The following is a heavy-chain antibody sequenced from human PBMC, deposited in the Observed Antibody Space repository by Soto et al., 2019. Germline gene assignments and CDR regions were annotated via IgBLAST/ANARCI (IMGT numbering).Heavy chain of an antibody. J-gene: IGHJ4*02. CDR1: GDTFSSYA. Sequence: QVQLVQSGAEVKKPGSSVKVSCKASGDTFSSYAISWVRQAPGQGLDWMGGIIPFFNTSNYVQKFQGRVTISADESTSTAYMELSSLRSEDTAMYYCARESAYGGNPLAFDYWGQGTLVTVSS. V-gene: IGHV1-69*01. D-gene: IGHD1-26*01. CDR3: ARESAYGGNPLAFDY. CDR2: IIPFFNTS.